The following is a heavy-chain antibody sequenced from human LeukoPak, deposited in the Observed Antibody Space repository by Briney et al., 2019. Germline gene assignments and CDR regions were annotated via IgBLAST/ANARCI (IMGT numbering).Heavy chain of an antibody. V-gene: IGHV3-74*01. CDR1: GFTFSSYW. Sequence: PGGSLRLSCAASGFTFSSYWMHWVRQAPGKGLVWVSRINTDGSSTSYADSVKGRFTISRDNAKNTLYLQMNSLRAEDTAVYYCARDNYSNYYYYYMDVWGKGTTVTVSS. CDR3: ARDNYSNYYYYYMDV. J-gene: IGHJ6*03. CDR2: INTDGSST. D-gene: IGHD4-11*01.